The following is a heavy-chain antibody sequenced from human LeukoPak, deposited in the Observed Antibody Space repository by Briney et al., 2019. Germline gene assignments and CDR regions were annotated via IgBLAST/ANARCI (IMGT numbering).Heavy chain of an antibody. CDR3: VRVTGY. CDR1: GFTFSTYV. V-gene: IGHV3-64D*06. CDR2: ISSNGDNT. J-gene: IGHJ4*02. Sequence: GGSLRRSCSVSGFTFSTYVMHWVRQAPGKGLEYVSAISSNGDNTYYADSVKGRFTISRDNSKNTLYLQMSSLRADDTAVYYCVRVTGYWGQGTLVTVSS.